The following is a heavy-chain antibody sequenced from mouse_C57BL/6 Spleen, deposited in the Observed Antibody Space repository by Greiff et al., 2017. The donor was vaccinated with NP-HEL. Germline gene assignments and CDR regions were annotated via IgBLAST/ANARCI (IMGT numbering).Heavy chain of an antibody. D-gene: IGHD1-1*01. V-gene: IGHV1-59*01. CDR3: ARSGYGSSYGWFAY. Sequence: VQLQQPGAELVRPGTSVKLSCKASGYTFTSYWMHWVKQRPGQGLEWIGVIDPSDSYTNYNQKFKGKATLTVDTSSSTAYMQLSSLTSEDSAVYYCARSGYGSSYGWFAYWGQGTLVTVSA. CDR2: IDPSDSYT. J-gene: IGHJ3*01. CDR1: GYTFTSYW.